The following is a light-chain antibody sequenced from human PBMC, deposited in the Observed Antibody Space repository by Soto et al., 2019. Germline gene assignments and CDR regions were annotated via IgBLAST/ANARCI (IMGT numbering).Light chain of an antibody. V-gene: IGKV3-20*01. J-gene: IGKJ1*01. Sequence: EIVLTQSPGTLSLSPGERATLSCRASQSLSSSQLAWYQQKPGQAPRLLIHDASSRATGISDRFTGSGSGTDFTLTITTLEPDDFAVYYCPQYGSSPRTFSLGTKVEI. CDR1: QSLSSSQ. CDR2: DAS. CDR3: PQYGSSPRT.